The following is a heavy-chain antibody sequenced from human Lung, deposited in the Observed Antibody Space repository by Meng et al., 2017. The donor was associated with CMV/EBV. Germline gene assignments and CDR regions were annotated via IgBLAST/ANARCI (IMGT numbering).Heavy chain of an antibody. CDR1: GYTVTSHA. CDR3: ARWNGRDRNFDY. V-gene: IGHV7-4-1*02. D-gene: IGHD1-1*01. CDR2: IITDTGVP. J-gene: IGHJ4*02. Sequence: QVQLVHSGSGLKKPGASVTVSCKASGYTVTSHAINWARQTPGQGLEWMGWIITDTGVPTYDQAFTGRFVFSLDTSVSTTYLQISSLKAEDTAVYSCARWNGRDRNFDYWGQGTLVTVSS.